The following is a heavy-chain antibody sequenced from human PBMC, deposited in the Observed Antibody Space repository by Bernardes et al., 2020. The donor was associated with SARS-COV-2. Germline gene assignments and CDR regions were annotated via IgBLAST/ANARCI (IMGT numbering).Heavy chain of an antibody. D-gene: IGHD2-8*01. CDR1: GGSISTYY. Sequence: SEPLSLTCTVSGGSISTYYWSWIRQPPGKGLEWIGYIYYSGSTNYNPSLKSRVTISVDTSKNQFSLKLSSVTAADTAVYYCARTPGYCTNGVCYDAFDIWGQGTMVTVSS. V-gene: IGHV4-59*01. CDR2: IYYSGST. CDR3: ARTPGYCTNGVCYDAFDI. J-gene: IGHJ3*02.